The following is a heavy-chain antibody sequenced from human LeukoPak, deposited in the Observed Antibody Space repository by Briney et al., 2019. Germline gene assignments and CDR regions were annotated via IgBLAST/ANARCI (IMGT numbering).Heavy chain of an antibody. CDR2: IWYDGNNK. D-gene: IGHD6-13*01. CDR3: AKGGGQQLATRYFDY. J-gene: IGHJ4*02. V-gene: IGHV3-33*06. Sequence: PGGSLRLSCAASGFTFSSYGMHWVRQAPGKGLEWVAVIWYDGNNKYYADSVKGRFTISRDNSKNTLYVQMNSLRAEDTAVYYCAKGGGQQLATRYFDYWGQGTLVTVAS. CDR1: GFTFSSYG.